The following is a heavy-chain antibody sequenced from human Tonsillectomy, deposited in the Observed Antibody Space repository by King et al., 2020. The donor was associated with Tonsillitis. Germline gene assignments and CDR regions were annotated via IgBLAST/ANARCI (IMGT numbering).Heavy chain of an antibody. CDR1: GDSVSSNSAA. Sequence: HVQLQQSGPGLVKPSQTLSLTCVISGDSVSSNSAAWNWIRQSPSRGLEWLGRTYYMSEWYNDYAVSVKSRLTINADISKNQFSLQLNSVTADDTAVDYYARDRRLSIVGPRDAFEIWGQGTTVTVSS. CDR2: TYYMSEWYN. CDR3: ARDRRLSIVGPRDAFEI. V-gene: IGHV6-1*01. D-gene: IGHD2-21*01. J-gene: IGHJ3*02.